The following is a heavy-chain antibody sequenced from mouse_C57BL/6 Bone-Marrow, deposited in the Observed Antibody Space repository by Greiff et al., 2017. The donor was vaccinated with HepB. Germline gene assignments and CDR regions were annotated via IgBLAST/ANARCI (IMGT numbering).Heavy chain of an antibody. V-gene: IGHV1-80*01. Sequence: VQLQQSGAELVKPGASVKISCKASGYAFSSYWMNWVKQRPGKGLEWIGQIYPGDGDTNYNGKFKGKATLTADKSSSTAYMQLSSLTSEDSAVYFCARFPITTESWFAYWGQGTLVTVSA. D-gene: IGHD1-1*01. CDR1: GYAFSSYW. J-gene: IGHJ3*01. CDR2: IYPGDGDT. CDR3: ARFPITTESWFAY.